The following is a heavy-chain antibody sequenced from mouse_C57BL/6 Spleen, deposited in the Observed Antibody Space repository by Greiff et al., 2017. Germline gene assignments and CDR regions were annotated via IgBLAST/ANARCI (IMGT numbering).Heavy chain of an antibody. V-gene: IGHV14-4*01. Sequence: VQLQQSGAELVRPGASVKLSCTASGFNIKDDYLHWVKQRPEQGLEWIGWIDPENGDTEYASNFQGKATITADTSSNTAYLQLSSLTSEDTAVYYCTSYYYGSSSWFAYWGQGTLVTVSA. CDR1: GFNIKDDY. CDR3: TSYYYGSSSWFAY. CDR2: IDPENGDT. J-gene: IGHJ3*01. D-gene: IGHD1-1*01.